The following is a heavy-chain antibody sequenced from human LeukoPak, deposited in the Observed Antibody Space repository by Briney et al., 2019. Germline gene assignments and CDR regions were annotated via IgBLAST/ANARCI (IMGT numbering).Heavy chain of an antibody. J-gene: IGHJ4*02. V-gene: IGHV3-73*01. Sequence: GGSLRLSCAASGFTFSGSAMHWVRQAFGKGLEWVGRIRSKANSYATAYAASVKGRFTISRDDSKNTACLQMNSLKTEDTAVYYCTRPSTVNFYWGQGTLVTVSS. D-gene: IGHD4-17*01. CDR1: GFTFSGSA. CDR3: TRPSTVNFY. CDR2: IRSKANSYAT.